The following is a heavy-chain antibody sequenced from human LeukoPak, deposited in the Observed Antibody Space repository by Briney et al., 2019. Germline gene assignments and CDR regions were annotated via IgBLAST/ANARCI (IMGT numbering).Heavy chain of an antibody. CDR3: ARGRDPGIAAAGTLLPFAY. CDR2: INHSGST. V-gene: IGHV4-34*01. D-gene: IGHD6-13*01. Sequence: SETLSLTCAVYGGSFSGYYWSWIRQPPGKGLEWIGEINHSGSTNYNPSLKSRVTISVDTSKNQFSLKLSSVTAADTAVHYCARGRDPGIAAAGTLLPFAYWGQGTLVTVSS. J-gene: IGHJ4*02. CDR1: GGSFSGYY.